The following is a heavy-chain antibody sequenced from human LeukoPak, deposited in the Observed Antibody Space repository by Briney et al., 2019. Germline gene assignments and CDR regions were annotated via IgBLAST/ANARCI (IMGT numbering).Heavy chain of an antibody. CDR1: GYTFTSYA. CDR3: ARYGSGSYPNFDY. V-gene: IGHV7-4-1*02. Sequence: ASVKVSCKASGYTFTSYAMNWLRQAPGQGPEWMGWINTNSGNPTYAQGFTGRFVFSMDTSVSTAYLQTSSLKAEDTAVYYCARYGSGSYPNFDYWGQGTLVTVSS. J-gene: IGHJ4*02. CDR2: INTNSGNP. D-gene: IGHD3-10*01.